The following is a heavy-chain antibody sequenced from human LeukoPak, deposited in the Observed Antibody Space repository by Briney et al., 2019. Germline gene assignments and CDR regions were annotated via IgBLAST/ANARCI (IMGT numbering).Heavy chain of an antibody. Sequence: PGGSLRLSCAASGFTFSSYSMNWVRQAPGKGLEWVSSISSSSYIYYADSVKGRFTVSRDISKNTLYLQMNSLRAEDTALYYCAKGITAADTGLDYWGQGTLVTVSS. V-gene: IGHV3-21*04. CDR2: ISSSSYI. D-gene: IGHD6-13*01. CDR3: AKGITAADTGLDY. J-gene: IGHJ4*02. CDR1: GFTFSSYS.